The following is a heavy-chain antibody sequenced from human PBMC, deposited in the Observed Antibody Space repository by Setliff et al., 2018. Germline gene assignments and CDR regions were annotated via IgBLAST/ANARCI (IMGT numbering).Heavy chain of an antibody. CDR2: INPNSGGT. Sequence: ASVKVSCKASGYTFTSYGISWVRQAPGQGLEWMGWINPNSGGTNYAQKFQGRVTMTTDTSISTAYMEVSRLTSDDTAVYYCARESRVAATNDYWGQGILVTVSS. J-gene: IGHJ4*02. D-gene: IGHD2-15*01. V-gene: IGHV1-2*02. CDR3: ARESRVAATNDY. CDR1: GYTFTSYG.